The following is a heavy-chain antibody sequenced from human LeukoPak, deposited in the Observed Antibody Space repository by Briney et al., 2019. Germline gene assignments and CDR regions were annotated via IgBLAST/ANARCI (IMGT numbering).Heavy chain of an antibody. V-gene: IGHV3-23*01. CDR1: GFTLSSYA. D-gene: IGHD3-10*02. CDR3: AELGITMIGGV. Sequence: GSLRLSCAASGFTLSSYAMSWVRQAPGKGLEWVSATSSSDAGTYYADSVKGRFTISRDNAKNSLYLQMNSLRAEDTAVYYCAELGITMIGGVWGKGTTVTISS. J-gene: IGHJ6*04. CDR2: TSSSDAGT.